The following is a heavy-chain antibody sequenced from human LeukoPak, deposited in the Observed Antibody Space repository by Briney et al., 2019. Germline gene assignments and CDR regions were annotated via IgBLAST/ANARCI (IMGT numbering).Heavy chain of an antibody. Sequence: GGPLRLSCAASGFSVTTYGMSWVRQAPGKGLEGVSTISGSGDNTYYSDSGKGRFNSSRDNSKNTVYLQMNSLRVEDTAVYYCVKKGRVLMPHDHFDSWGQGTLVIVSS. CDR3: VKKGRVLMPHDHFDS. CDR1: GFSVTTYG. V-gene: IGHV3-23*01. J-gene: IGHJ4*02. D-gene: IGHD3-3*01. CDR2: ISGSGDNT.